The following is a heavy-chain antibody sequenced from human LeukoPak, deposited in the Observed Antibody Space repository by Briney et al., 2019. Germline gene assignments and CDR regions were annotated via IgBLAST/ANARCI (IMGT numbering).Heavy chain of an antibody. CDR3: ARVGLATLDPRGYYYYYYYMDV. CDR2: INTNTGNP. D-gene: IGHD6-6*01. V-gene: IGHV7-4-1*02. Sequence: ASVKVSCKASGYTFTTYAMNWVRQAPGQGLEWMGWINTNTGNPTYAQGFTGRFVFSLDTSVSTTYLQISSLKAEDTAVYYCARVGLATLDPRGYYYYYYYMDVWGKGTTVTVSS. CDR1: GYTFTTYA. J-gene: IGHJ6*03.